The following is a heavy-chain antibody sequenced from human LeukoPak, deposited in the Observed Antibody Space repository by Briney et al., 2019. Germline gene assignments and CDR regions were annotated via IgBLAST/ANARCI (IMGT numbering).Heavy chain of an antibody. J-gene: IGHJ4*02. Sequence: GGSLRLSSAPSGFTPSSYGMHWVRPAPGGGLGWVAFIRYDGSNKYYADSVKGRFTISRDNSKNTLYLQMNSLRAEDTAVYYCAKAYYDSSGYPYIDYWGQGTLVTVSS. CDR1: GFTPSSYG. CDR3: AKAYYDSSGYPYIDY. CDR2: IRYDGSNK. V-gene: IGHV3-30*02. D-gene: IGHD3-22*01.